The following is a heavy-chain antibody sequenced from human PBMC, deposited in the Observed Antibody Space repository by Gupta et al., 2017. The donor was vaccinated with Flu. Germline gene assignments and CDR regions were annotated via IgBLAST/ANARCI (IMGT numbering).Heavy chain of an antibody. CDR1: GGSFRCYY. V-gene: IGHV4-34*01. J-gene: IGHJ4*02. CDR2: INHSGST. CDR3: ARRPVYGEDY. D-gene: IGHD4-17*01. Sequence: QVQLQQWGAGLLKPSDNLSLTCAVSGGSFRCYYWSWIRQPPGKGLEWIGEINHSGSTNYNPSLKSRVTISVDTSKNQFSLKLSSVTAADTAVYYCARRPVYGEDYWGQGTLVTVSS.